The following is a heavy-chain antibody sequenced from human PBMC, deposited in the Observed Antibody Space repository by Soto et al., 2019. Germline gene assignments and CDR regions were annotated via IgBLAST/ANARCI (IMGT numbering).Heavy chain of an antibody. J-gene: IGHJ6*02. CDR3: AKDIGESRRLRAAAAVYYYYGMDV. V-gene: IGHV3-9*01. Sequence: PGGSLRLSCAASGFTFDDYAMHWVRQAPGKGLEWVSGISWNSGSIGYADSVKGRFTISRDNAKNSLYLQMNSLRAEDTALYYCAKDIGESRRLRAAAAVYYYYGMDVWGQGTTVTVSS. CDR2: ISWNSGSI. CDR1: GFTFDDYA. D-gene: IGHD6-13*01.